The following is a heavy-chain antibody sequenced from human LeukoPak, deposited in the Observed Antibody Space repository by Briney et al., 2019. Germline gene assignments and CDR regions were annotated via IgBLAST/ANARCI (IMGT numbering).Heavy chain of an antibody. J-gene: IGHJ5*02. CDR3: ARDPASIAAAGTDWFDP. D-gene: IGHD6-13*01. Sequence: SETLSLTCSVSGGSISSSSSYWGWIRQPPGKGLEWIGSIYYSGSTYYNPSLKSRVTISVDTSKNQFSLKLSSVTAADTAVYYCARDPASIAAAGTDWFDPWGQGTLVTVSS. V-gene: IGHV4-39*07. CDR2: IYYSGST. CDR1: GGSISSSSSY.